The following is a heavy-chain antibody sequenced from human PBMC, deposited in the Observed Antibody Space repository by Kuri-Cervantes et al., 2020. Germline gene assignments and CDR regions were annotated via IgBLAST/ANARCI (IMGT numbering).Heavy chain of an antibody. CDR1: GASFGAYY. V-gene: IGHV4-34*01. CDR2: INHSGST. D-gene: IGHD3-22*01. J-gene: IGHJ4*02. CDR3: ARLGYYYDCDY. Sequence: SQTLSLTCAVSGASFGAYYWTWIRQPPGKGLEWIGEINHSGSTNYNPSLKSRVTISVDTSKNQFSLKLSSVTAADTAVYYCARLGYYYDCDYWGQGTRGTVSS.